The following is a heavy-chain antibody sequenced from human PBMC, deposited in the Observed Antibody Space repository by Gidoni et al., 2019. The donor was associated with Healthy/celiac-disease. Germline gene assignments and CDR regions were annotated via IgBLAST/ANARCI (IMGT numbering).Heavy chain of an antibody. Sequence: QVQLQESGPGLVKPSETLSLTCPVSGGSISSYYWSWIRQPPGKGLEWIGYIYYSGSTNYNPSLKSRVTISVDTSKNQFSLKLSSVTAADTAVYYCARHRVKRIAAAGNGGWFDPWGQGTLVTVSS. CDR2: IYYSGST. D-gene: IGHD6-13*01. CDR1: GGSISSYY. J-gene: IGHJ5*02. CDR3: ARHRVKRIAAAGNGGWFDP. V-gene: IGHV4-59*08.